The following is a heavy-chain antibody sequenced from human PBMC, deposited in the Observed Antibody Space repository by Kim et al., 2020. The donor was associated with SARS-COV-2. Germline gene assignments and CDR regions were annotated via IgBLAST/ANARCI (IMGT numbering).Heavy chain of an antibody. CDR1: GGTFSSYA. Sequence: SVKVSCKASGGTFSSYAISWVRQAPGQGLEWMGGIIPIFGTANYAQKFQGRVTITADESTSTAYMELSSLRSEDTAVYYCASSFGELLLNVYDAFDIWGQGTTVTVSS. D-gene: IGHD3-10*01. V-gene: IGHV1-69*13. CDR2: IIPIFGTA. CDR3: ASSFGELLLNVYDAFDI. J-gene: IGHJ3*02.